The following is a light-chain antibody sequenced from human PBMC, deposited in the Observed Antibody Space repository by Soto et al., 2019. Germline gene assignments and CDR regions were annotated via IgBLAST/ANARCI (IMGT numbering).Light chain of an antibody. CDR3: QQYSRWPPEIT. V-gene: IGKV3D-15*01. CDR2: EAS. J-gene: IGKJ4*02. CDR1: QSVGRK. Sequence: DMVMTEPPACRSPSRGEGATLSCMLRQSVGRKFDWDQHKASQAPRPLIYEASTRASGIPTRVSGSGSGTESTLTITSRQSEYYAVYYCQQYSRWPPEITFGGGTKVDIK.